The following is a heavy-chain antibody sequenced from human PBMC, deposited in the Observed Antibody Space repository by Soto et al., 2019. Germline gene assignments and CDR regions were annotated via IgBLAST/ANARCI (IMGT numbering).Heavy chain of an antibody. CDR2: ISWNSGSI. CDR1: GFTFDDYA. CDR3: AKVSSGWYRQTEPFDY. Sequence: GGSLRLSCTASGFTFDDYAMHWVRQAPGKGLEWVSGISWNSGSIGYADSVKGRFTISRDNAKNSLYLQMNSLRAEDTALYYCAKVSSGWYRQTEPFDYWGQGTLVTVSS. J-gene: IGHJ4*02. D-gene: IGHD6-19*01. V-gene: IGHV3-9*01.